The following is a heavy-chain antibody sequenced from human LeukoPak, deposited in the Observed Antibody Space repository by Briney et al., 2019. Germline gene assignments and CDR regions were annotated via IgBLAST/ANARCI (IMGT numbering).Heavy chain of an antibody. CDR3: GKVRSGNYFVRGMDV. V-gene: IGHV3-23*01. Sequence: PGGSLRLSCAASGFTFSSYAMSWVRQAPGKGLEWVSGISGSGGMTYHADSVKGRMIVSRDNSNNTLFLQMNNLRVEDTAVYFCGKVRSGNYFVRGMDVWGQGTTVTVSS. D-gene: IGHD1-26*01. CDR1: GFTFSSYA. CDR2: ISGSGGMT. J-gene: IGHJ6*02.